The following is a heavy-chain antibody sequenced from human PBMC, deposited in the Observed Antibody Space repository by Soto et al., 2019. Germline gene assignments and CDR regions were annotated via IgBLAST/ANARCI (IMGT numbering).Heavy chain of an antibody. V-gene: IGHV1-8*01. Sequence: QVQLVQSGAEVKKPGASVKVSCKASGYTCTTYNINWVRQATGQGREWMGWMNPNSGNTGYAQKFQDRITLPRDTSITTAYMELSSLRSDDTAVYFCVRYGVAATYWGQGTLVTVSS. J-gene: IGHJ4*02. D-gene: IGHD2-21*02. CDR1: GYTCTTYN. CDR2: MNPNSGNT. CDR3: VRYGVAATY.